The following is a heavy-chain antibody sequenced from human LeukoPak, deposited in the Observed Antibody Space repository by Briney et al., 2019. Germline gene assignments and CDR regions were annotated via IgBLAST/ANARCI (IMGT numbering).Heavy chain of an antibody. D-gene: IGHD1-26*01. V-gene: IGHV4-39*01. CDR1: GGSISSSSYY. CDR3: ARPGIVGATPDY. Sequence: PSXTLSLTCTVSGGSISSSSYYWGWIRQPPGKGLEWIVSIYYSGSTYYNPSLKSRVTISVDTSKNQFSLKLSSVTAADTAVYYCARPGIVGATPDYWGQGTLVTVSS. CDR2: IYYSGST. J-gene: IGHJ4*02.